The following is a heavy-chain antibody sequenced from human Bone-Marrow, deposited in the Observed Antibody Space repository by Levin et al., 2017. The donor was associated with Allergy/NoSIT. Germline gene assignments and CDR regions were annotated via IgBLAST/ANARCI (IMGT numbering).Heavy chain of an antibody. Sequence: ASVKVSCKASGYTFTSYAMHWVRQAPGQRLEWMGWINAGNGNTKYSQKFQGRVTITRDTSASTAYMELSSLRSEDTAVYYCARSQKVATWDYFDYWGQGTLVTVSS. CDR1: GYTFTSYA. CDR2: INAGNGNT. CDR3: ARSQKVATWDYFDY. D-gene: IGHD5-12*01. J-gene: IGHJ4*02. V-gene: IGHV1-3*01.